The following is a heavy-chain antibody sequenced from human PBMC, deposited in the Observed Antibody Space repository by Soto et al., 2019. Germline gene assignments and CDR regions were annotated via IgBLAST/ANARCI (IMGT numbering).Heavy chain of an antibody. CDR3: ARTGNYYDSSGYYCFHY. CDR2: IIPIFGTA. CDR1: GGTFSSYA. Sequence: ASVKVSFKASGGTFSSYAISWVRQAPGQGLEWMGGIIPIFGTANYAQKFQGRVTITADESTSTAYMELSSLRSEDTAVYYCARTGNYYDSSGYYCFHYWGQGTLVTVSS. V-gene: IGHV1-69*13. J-gene: IGHJ4*02. D-gene: IGHD3-22*01.